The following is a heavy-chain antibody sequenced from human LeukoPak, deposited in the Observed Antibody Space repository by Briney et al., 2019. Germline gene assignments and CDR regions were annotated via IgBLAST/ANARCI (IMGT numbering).Heavy chain of an antibody. CDR1: GYNFIDYW. D-gene: IGHD6-13*01. Sequence: GESLKISCKASGYNFIDYWIAWVRQMPGKGLELMGIIHPADSDTRYRPSFQGHVTISADKSISSAFLQWSSLQASDSAMYYCARRMRPPSYSSTWYSWFDPWGQGTLVTVSP. V-gene: IGHV5-51*01. CDR3: ARRMRPPSYSSTWYSWFDP. CDR2: IHPADSDT. J-gene: IGHJ5*02.